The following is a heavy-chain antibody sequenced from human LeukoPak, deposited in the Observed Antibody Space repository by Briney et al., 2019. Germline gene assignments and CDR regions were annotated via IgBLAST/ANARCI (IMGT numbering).Heavy chain of an antibody. V-gene: IGHV3-30*02. Sequence: GGSLRLSCAASGFNFTRFGMQWVRQTPGKGLEWVTFIRSDGSIKYYADSVKGRFTISRDNSKKTLYLQMNSLRAEDTAVYYCAKDVSTNCVGDCPPDYWGQGTLVTVSS. D-gene: IGHD2-21*02. J-gene: IGHJ4*02. CDR2: IRSDGSIK. CDR3: AKDVSTNCVGDCPPDY. CDR1: GFNFTRFG.